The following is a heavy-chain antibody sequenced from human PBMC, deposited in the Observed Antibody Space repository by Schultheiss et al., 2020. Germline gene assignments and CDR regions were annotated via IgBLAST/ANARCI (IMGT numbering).Heavy chain of an antibody. J-gene: IGHJ3*02. D-gene: IGHD6-13*01. Sequence: SQTLSLTCTVSGGSISSYYWSWIRQPPGKGLEWIGEINHSGSTNYNPSLKSRVTISVDTSKNQFSLKLSSVTAADTAVYYCARGRAAAGTVSAFDIWGQGTMVTVSS. V-gene: IGHV4-34*09. CDR3: ARGRAAAGTVSAFDI. CDR2: INHSGST. CDR1: GGSISSYY.